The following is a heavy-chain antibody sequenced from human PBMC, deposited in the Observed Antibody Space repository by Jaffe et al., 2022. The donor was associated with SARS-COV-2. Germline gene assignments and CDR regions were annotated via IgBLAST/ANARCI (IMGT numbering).Heavy chain of an antibody. CDR2: ISYDGSNK. CDR1: GFTFSSYA. CDR3: ARGGEGFLEWPVDY. D-gene: IGHD3-3*01. Sequence: QVQLVESGGGVVQPGRSLRLSCAASGFTFSSYAMHWVRQAPGKGLEWVAVISYDGSNKYYADSVKGRFTISRDNSKNTLYLQMNSLRAEDTAVYYCARGGEGFLEWPVDYWGQGTLVTVSS. V-gene: IGHV3-30-3*01. J-gene: IGHJ4*02.